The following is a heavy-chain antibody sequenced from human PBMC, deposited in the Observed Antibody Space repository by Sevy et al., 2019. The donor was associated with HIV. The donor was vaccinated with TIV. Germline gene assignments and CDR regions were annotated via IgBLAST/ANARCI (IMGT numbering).Heavy chain of an antibody. CDR1: GFTFSGYA. J-gene: IGHJ4*02. CDR3: AKWDFYYDSSCYYLFDY. CDR2: ISGSGDNS. V-gene: IGHV3-23*01. Sequence: GGSLRLSCAASGFTFSGYAMSWVRQAPGKGLEWVSGISGSGDNSYYADSVKGRFTISRDNFKNTLYLQMNNLRAEDTAVYYSAKWDFYYDSSCYYLFDYWGQGTLVTVSS. D-gene: IGHD3-22*01.